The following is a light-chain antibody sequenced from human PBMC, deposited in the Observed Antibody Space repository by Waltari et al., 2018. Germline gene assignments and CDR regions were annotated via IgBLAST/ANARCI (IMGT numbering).Light chain of an antibody. J-gene: IGKJ3*01. CDR1: QSVSSH. CDR3: QQRSNWPRRGFT. V-gene: IGKV3-11*01. Sequence: EIVLTQSPAPLSVSPGERATLSCRASQSVSSHLAWYQQKPGQAPRLLIYDASNRATGIPARFSGSGSGTDFTLTISSLEPEDFAVYYCQQRSNWPRRGFTFGPGTKVDIK. CDR2: DAS.